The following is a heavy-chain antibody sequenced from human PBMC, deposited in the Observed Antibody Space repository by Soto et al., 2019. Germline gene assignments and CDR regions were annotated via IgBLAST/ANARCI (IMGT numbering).Heavy chain of an antibody. CDR2: ISGGGTST. J-gene: IGHJ4*02. CDR3: AKAVFWSGYYTHFHY. CDR1: GFSFCGYA. V-gene: IGHV3-23*01. D-gene: IGHD3-3*01. Sequence: PWGSLRLSCAASGFSFCGYAITCCCHSPFKGLEWVSGISGGGTSTYYGDSLKGRFTISRDNSKNTVYLQMNSLRAEDTAVYFCAKAVFWSGYYTHFHYWGQGTLVTVSS.